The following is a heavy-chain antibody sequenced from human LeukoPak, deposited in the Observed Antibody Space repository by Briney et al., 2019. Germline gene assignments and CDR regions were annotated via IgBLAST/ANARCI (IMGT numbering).Heavy chain of an antibody. D-gene: IGHD1-26*01. V-gene: IGHV3-30-3*01. CDR3: ARFEGATSPIDY. J-gene: IGHJ4*02. Sequence: GGSLRLSCAASGFTFSSYAMHWVRQAPGKGLEWVAVISYDGSNKYYADSVKGRFTISRDNSKNTLYLQMNRLRAEDTAVYYCARFEGATSPIDYWGQGTLVTVSS. CDR2: ISYDGSNK. CDR1: GFTFSSYA.